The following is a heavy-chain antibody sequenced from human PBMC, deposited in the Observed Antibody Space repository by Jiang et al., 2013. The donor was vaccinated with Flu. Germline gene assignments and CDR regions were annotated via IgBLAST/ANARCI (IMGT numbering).Heavy chain of an antibody. J-gene: IGHJ4*02. V-gene: IGHV4-34*01. CDR3: ARAVYYYGSGSGRSIDY. D-gene: IGHD3-10*01. CDR1: GGSFSGYY. Sequence: GGSFSGYYWSWIASPQGRGWSGLGEINHSGSTNYNPSLKSRVTISVDTSKNQFSLKLSSVTAADTAVYYCARAVYYYGSGSGRSIDYWGQGTLVTVSS. CDR2: INHSGST.